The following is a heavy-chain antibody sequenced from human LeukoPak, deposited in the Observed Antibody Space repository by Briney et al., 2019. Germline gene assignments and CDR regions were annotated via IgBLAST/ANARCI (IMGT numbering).Heavy chain of an antibody. CDR1: GYTFTGYY. J-gene: IGHJ4*02. CDR2: INPNSGGT. Sequence: ASVKVSCKASGYTFTGYYMHWVRQAPGQGLEWMGRINPNSGGTNYAQKFQGRVTMTRDTSISTAYMELSRLRSDDTAVYYCARVAYYYDSSGYYFGGFDYWGQGTLVTVSS. D-gene: IGHD3-22*01. V-gene: IGHV1-2*06. CDR3: ARVAYYYDSSGYYFGGFDY.